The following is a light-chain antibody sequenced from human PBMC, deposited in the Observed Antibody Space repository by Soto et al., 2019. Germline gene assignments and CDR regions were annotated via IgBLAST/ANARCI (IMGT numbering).Light chain of an antibody. V-gene: IGKV4-1*01. J-gene: IGKJ4*01. CDR3: QQYYSVPRT. CDR1: QSVFYSSNNKNY. Sequence: DSVMTQSPDSLAVSLGERATINCKSSQSVFYSSNNKNYLDWYQQRPGQPPKLLIYWASTRESGVPDRFSGSGSGTDFTLTISSLQAEDVAVYYCQQYYSVPRTFGGGTKVEIK. CDR2: WAS.